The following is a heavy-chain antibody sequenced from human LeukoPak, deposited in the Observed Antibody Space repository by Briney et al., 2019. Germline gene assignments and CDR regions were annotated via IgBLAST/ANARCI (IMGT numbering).Heavy chain of an antibody. D-gene: IGHD3-10*01. CDR2: IKQDGSEK. Sequence: GGSLRLSCAASRFTFSNYWMSWVRQAPGKGLEWVANIKQDGSEKYYVDSVKGRSTISRDNAKNSVYLQMNSLRGEDTAVYYCASTGSGWGQGTLVTVSS. J-gene: IGHJ4*02. CDR3: ASTGSG. V-gene: IGHV3-7*01. CDR1: RFTFSNYW.